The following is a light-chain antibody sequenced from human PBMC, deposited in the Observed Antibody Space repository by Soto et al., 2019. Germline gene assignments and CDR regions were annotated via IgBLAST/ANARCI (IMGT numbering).Light chain of an antibody. V-gene: IGKV1-5*03. Sequence: DIPMTPSPSTLSGSVGDRVTITCRASQTISSWLAWYQQKPGKAPTLLIYQASTLKSGVPSRFSGSGSGTEFTLTISSLQPDDFATYYCQHYNSYSEAFGQGTKVDIK. CDR2: QAS. CDR3: QHYNSYSEA. J-gene: IGKJ1*01. CDR1: QTISSW.